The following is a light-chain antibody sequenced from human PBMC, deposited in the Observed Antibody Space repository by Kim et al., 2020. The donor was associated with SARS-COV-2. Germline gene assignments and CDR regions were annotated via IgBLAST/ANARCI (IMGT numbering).Light chain of an antibody. J-gene: IGKJ5*01. CDR2: AAS. CDR3: QQDDSYPPT. CDR1: PAISSW. Sequence: ASVGDRITITCRASPAISSWLAWYQQKPEKAPKLLIYAASSLKSGVTSRFSGSRSGTDFTLTISSLQPEDVGTYYCQQDDSYPPTFGRGTRLEIK. V-gene: IGKV1D-16*01.